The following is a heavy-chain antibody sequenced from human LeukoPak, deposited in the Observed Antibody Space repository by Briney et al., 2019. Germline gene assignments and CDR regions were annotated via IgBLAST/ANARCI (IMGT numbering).Heavy chain of an antibody. J-gene: IGHJ4*02. D-gene: IGHD3-22*01. V-gene: IGHV3-21*01. CDR2: ISSSSSYI. CDR1: GFTFSSYS. Sequence: GGSLRLSCAASGFTFSSYSMNWVRQAPGKGLEWVSSISSSSSYIYYADSVKGRFTISRDNAKNSLYLQMNSLRAEDTAVYYCARDFSSSSRYSYDSSGYYGYWGQGTLVTVSS. CDR3: ARDFSSSSRYSYDSSGYYGY.